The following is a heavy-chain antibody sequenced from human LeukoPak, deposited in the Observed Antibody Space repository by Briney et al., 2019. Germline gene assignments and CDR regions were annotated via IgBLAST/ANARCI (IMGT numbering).Heavy chain of an antibody. D-gene: IGHD5-12*01. V-gene: IGHV4-34*01. CDR3: ARSGSSTFDP. J-gene: IGHJ5*02. CDR1: GGSFGGYY. CDR2: INHSGST. Sequence: TSETLSLTCAVYGGSFGGYYWSWIRQPPGKGLEWIGEINHSGSTNYNPSLKSRVTISVDTSKNQFSLKLSSVTAADTAIYYCARSGSSTFDPWGRGTLVTVSS.